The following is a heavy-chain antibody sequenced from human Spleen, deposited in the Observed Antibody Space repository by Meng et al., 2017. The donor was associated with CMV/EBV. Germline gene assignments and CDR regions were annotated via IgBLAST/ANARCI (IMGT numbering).Heavy chain of an antibody. CDR1: GGSISSYH. V-gene: IGHV4-59*01. D-gene: IGHD4-17*01. J-gene: IGHJ6*02. Sequence: SETLSLTCTVSGGSISSYHWSWIRQSPGKGLEWIGDVYDSGSTKYNPSLKSRVTISLDTSKNQFSLKVSSVTAADTAVYYCARTDYGMDVWGQGTTVTVSS. CDR3: ARTDYGMDV. CDR2: VYDSGST.